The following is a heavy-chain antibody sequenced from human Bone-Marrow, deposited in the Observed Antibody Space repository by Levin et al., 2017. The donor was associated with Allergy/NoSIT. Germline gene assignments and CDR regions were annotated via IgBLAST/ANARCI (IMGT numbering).Heavy chain of an antibody. CDR2: ISGSGGST. CDR1: GFTFSSYA. V-gene: IGHV3-23*01. J-gene: IGHJ6*02. Sequence: GGSLRLSCAASGFTFSSYAMSWVRQAPGKGLEWVSAISGSGGSTYYADSVKGRFTISRDNSKNTLYLQMNSLRAEDTAVYYCAKDHIEEGYYYYGMDVWGQGTTVTVSS. CDR3: AKDHIEEGYYYYGMDV. D-gene: IGHD2-21*01.